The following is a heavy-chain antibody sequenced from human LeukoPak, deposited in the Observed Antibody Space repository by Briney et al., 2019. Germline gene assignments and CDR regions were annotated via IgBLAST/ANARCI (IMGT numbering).Heavy chain of an antibody. CDR3: ARVSQGIAAAGNAFDI. Sequence: SETLSLTCAVSGGSISSSNWWSWVRQPPGKGLEWIGEIYHSGSTNYNPSLKSRVTISVDKSKNQFSLKLSSVTAADTAVYYCARVSQGIAAAGNAFDIWGQGTMVTVSS. CDR1: GGSISSSNW. CDR2: IYHSGST. J-gene: IGHJ3*02. V-gene: IGHV4-4*02. D-gene: IGHD6-13*01.